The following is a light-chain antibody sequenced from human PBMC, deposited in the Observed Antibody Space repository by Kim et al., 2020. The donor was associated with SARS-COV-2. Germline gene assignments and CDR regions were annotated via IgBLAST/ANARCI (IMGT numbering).Light chain of an antibody. Sequence: SASVGDRVAITCRASQDIGTYLNWFQQKPGKAPKLLMYVASTLQSGVPSRFTGGGTGTDFTLTIRNLQPEDFATYYCQQTYGTPLTFGGGTKLEI. CDR2: VAS. CDR3: QQTYGTPLT. V-gene: IGKV1-39*01. J-gene: IGKJ4*01. CDR1: QDIGTY.